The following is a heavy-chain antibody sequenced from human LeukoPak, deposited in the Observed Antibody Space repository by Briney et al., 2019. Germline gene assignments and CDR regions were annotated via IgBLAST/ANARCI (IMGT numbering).Heavy chain of an antibody. CDR2: ISSGSSFI. V-gene: IGHV3-21*01. CDR1: GFTFSTYS. D-gene: IGHD3-22*01. J-gene: IGHJ4*02. CDR3: ARESSGYFY. Sequence: GGSLRLSRAASGFTFSTYSMNWVRQAPGKGLEWVSSISSGSSFIYYADSVKGRFTISRDNAKNSLFLQMNSLRAEDTAVYYRARESSGYFYWGQGTLVTVSS.